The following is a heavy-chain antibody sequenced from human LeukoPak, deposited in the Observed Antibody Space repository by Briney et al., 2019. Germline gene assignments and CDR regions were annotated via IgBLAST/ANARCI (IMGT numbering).Heavy chain of an antibody. CDR3: ARGNPISDY. J-gene: IGHJ4*02. Sequence: SETLSLTCAVSGYSISSGYYWGWIRQPPGKGLGWIGSIYHSGSTYYNPSLKSRVTISVDTSKNQFSLKLSSVTAADTAVYYCARGNPISDYWGQGTLVTVSS. CDR1: GYSISSGYY. V-gene: IGHV4-38-2*01. D-gene: IGHD2-21*01. CDR2: IYHSGST.